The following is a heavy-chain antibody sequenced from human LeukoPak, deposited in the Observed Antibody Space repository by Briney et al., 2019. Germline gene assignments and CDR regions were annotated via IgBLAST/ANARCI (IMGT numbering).Heavy chain of an antibody. V-gene: IGHV4-4*07. D-gene: IGHD6-19*01. J-gene: IGHJ4*02. CDR3: ARVTSYISGWYLSFDY. Sequence: PSETLSLTCTVFGGSMSSYYWSWIRQPAGKGLEWIGRIYSSGTTNYNPSLKSRVTMSVDTSKKEFSLKLTSVTAADTAVYYRARVTSYISGWYLSFDYWGQGALVTVSS. CDR2: IYSSGTT. CDR1: GGSMSSYY.